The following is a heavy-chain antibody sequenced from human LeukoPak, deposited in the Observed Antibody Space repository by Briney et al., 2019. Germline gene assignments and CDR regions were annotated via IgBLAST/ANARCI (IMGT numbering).Heavy chain of an antibody. CDR2: INPNRGGT. CDR1: VYTFTDYY. CDR3: GPSANCYYCDY. D-gene: IGHD2-21*02. J-gene: IGHJ4*02. Sequence: ASVKVSCKASVYTFTDYYLHWVRQPPGQGLEWMGWINPNRGGTNYAQKFQGRVTMTRDTSISTPYMELSRLITDAETVDYCGPSANCYYCDYGGPGKLVTVSA. V-gene: IGHV1-2*02.